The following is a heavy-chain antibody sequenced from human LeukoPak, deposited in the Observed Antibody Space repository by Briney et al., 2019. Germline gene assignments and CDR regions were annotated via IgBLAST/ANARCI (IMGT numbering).Heavy chain of an antibody. CDR3: EVYYYDSSGYYFFDY. D-gene: IGHD3-22*01. CDR2: INHSGST. CDR1: GGSFSGYY. J-gene: IGHJ4*02. Sequence: PSETLSLTCAVYGGSFSGYYWSWIRQPPGKGLECIGEINHSGSTNYNPSLKSRVTISVDTSKNQFSLKLSSVTAADTAVYYCEVYYYDSSGYYFFDYWGQGTLVTVSS. V-gene: IGHV4-34*01.